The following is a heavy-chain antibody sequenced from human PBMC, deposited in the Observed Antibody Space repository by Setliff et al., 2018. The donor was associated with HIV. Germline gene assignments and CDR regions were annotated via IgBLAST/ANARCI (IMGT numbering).Heavy chain of an antibody. CDR3: VTNGGATGWELDY. D-gene: IGHD6-19*01. CDR2: IKYDESDK. CDR1: GVNFTGSW. Sequence: GGSLSLSCTASGVNFTGSWMNWVCQAPGTGPELVASIKYDESDKYYVDSVKGRLTISRDNAKNSLYLQMNSLGAEETAFYHCVTNGGATGWELDYWGQGTLVTVSS. J-gene: IGHJ4*02. V-gene: IGHV3-7*02.